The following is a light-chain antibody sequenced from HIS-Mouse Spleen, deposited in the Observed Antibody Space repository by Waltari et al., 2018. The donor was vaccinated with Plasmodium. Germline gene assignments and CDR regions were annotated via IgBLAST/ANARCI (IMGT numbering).Light chain of an antibody. V-gene: IGLV3-27*01. Sequence: SYELTQPSSVSVSPGQTARITCSGDVLAKKYARWFQQKPGQAPVLVIYKDSERPSGILGRFSGSSSGTTVTLTISGAQVEDEADYYCYSAADNNRVFGGGTKLTVL. J-gene: IGLJ3*02. CDR1: VLAKKY. CDR3: YSAADNNRV. CDR2: KDS.